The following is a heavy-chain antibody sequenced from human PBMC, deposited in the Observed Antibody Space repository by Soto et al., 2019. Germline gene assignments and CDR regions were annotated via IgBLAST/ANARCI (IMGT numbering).Heavy chain of an antibody. D-gene: IGHD6-6*01. J-gene: IGHJ4*02. Sequence: QVQLVESGGGVVQPGRSLRLSCAASGFTFSSYAMHWVRQAPGKGLEWVAVISYDGSNKYYADSVKGRFTISRDNSKNTLYLQMNSLSAEDTAVYYCARDNWQLVAFDYWGQGTLVTVSS. V-gene: IGHV3-30-3*01. CDR1: GFTFSSYA. CDR2: ISYDGSNK. CDR3: ARDNWQLVAFDY.